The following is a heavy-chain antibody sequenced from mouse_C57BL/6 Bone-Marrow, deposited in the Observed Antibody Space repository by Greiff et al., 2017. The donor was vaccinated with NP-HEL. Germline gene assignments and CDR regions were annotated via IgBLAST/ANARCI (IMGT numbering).Heavy chain of an antibody. D-gene: IGHD2-1*01. J-gene: IGHJ3*01. CDR2: INPYNGDT. CDR3: ARGYGNHEGFAY. V-gene: IGHV1-20*01. CDR1: GYSFTGYF. Sequence: VQLKESGPELVKPGDSVKISCKASGYSFTGYFMNWVMQSHGKSLEWIGRINPYNGDTFYNQKFKGKATLTVDKSSSTAHMELRSLTSEDSAVYYCARGYGNHEGFAYWGQGTLVTVSA.